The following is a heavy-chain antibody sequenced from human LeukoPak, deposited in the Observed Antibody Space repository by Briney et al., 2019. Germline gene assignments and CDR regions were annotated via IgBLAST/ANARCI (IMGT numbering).Heavy chain of an antibody. D-gene: IGHD1-1*01. J-gene: IGHJ3*02. CDR3: ARTGTTTDAFDI. CDR1: GYTFTSYY. Sequence: SVKVSCMASGYTFTSYYMHWVRQAPGQGLEWMGGIIPIFGTANYAQKFQGRVTITTDESTSTAYMELSSLRSEDTAVYYCARTGTTTDAFDIWGQGTMVTVSS. V-gene: IGHV1-69*05. CDR2: IIPIFGTA.